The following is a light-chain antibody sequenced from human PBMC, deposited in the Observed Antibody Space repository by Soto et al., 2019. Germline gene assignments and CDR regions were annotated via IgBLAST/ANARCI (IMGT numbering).Light chain of an antibody. V-gene: IGLV1-44*01. Sequence: QPVLTQPPSASGTPGQRVSISCSGSSSNIGTNSVNWYQQLPGTAPKLLIYGNYERPSGVPDRFSGSRSGTSASLAISGLQSEDASDYYCASWEDSLNGVVFGGGTKLTVL. CDR1: SSNIGTNS. CDR3: ASWEDSLNGVV. J-gene: IGLJ2*01. CDR2: GNY.